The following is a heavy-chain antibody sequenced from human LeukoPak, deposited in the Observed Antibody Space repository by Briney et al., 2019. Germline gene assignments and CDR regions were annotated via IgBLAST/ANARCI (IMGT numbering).Heavy chain of an antibody. Sequence: SQTLSLTCTVSGVSIITNYWNWLRQSPGKGLEWVGNIYYTGGATYNPSLQTPVTISLDTSKNQFSLTLNSVTAADTAIYYCAREGSVSTGRWKNYYHFRHVWDKGTTVIVSS. CDR3: AREGSVSTGRWKNYYHFRHV. D-gene: IGHD2-8*02. CDR2: IYYTGGA. CDR1: GVSIITNY. V-gene: IGHV4-59*01. J-gene: IGHJ6*03.